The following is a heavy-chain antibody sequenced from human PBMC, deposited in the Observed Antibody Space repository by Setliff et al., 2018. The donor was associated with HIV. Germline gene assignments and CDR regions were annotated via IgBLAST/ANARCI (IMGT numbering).Heavy chain of an antibody. J-gene: IGHJ4*01. CDR3: ARDRALRFSQSPSLHYFDV. CDR1: GYSINDGYH. CDR2: IYNSGRA. V-gene: IGHV4-38-2*02. Sequence: SETLSLTCLVFGYSINDGYHWGWIRQSPRKGLEWIGSIYNSGRASYNPSRRSRASLSIDTSKNRFSLRLNPVTAADTAVYYCARDRALRFSQSPSLHYFDVWGQGILVTVSS.